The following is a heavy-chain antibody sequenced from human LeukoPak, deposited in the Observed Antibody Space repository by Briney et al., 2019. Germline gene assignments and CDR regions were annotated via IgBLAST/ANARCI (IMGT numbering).Heavy chain of an antibody. CDR1: GGSISSGGYY. CDR2: IYYSGST. D-gene: IGHD6-13*01. CDR3: ARRGYSTPNWFDP. J-gene: IGHJ5*02. Sequence: SETLSLTCTVSGGSISSGGYYWSWIRQHPGKGLEWIGYIYYSGSTYYNPSLKSRVTISVDTSKNQFSLKLSSVTAADTAVYYCARRGYSTPNWFDPRGQGTLVTVSS. V-gene: IGHV4-31*03.